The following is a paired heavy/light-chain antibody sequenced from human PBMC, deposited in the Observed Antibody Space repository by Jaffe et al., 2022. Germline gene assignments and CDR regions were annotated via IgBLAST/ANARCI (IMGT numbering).Heavy chain of an antibody. CDR2: VHYGGSP. V-gene: IGHV4-39*01. Sequence: QLQLQESGPGLVKPSETLSLTCTVSGGSIRGTSFYWGWIRQPPGKGLEYIGSVHYGGSPYYNPSFKSRVTISVDTSKNQFSLELSSVTAADTAVYYCASPGQCRGSNCYWNWFDPWGQGTLVSVSS. J-gene: IGHJ5*02. CDR3: ASPGQCRGSNCYWNWFDP. D-gene: IGHD2-15*01. CDR1: GGSIRGTSFY.
Light chain of an antibody. CDR2: GAS. CDR3: QQYGNSPSVT. Sequence: EIVLTQSPGTLSLSPGERATLSCRASQSVGSSQLAWYQQKPGQAPRLLIYGASTRATGIPDRFSGSGSGTDFTLTISRLEPEDFAVYYCQQYGNSPSVTFGGGTKVEIK. J-gene: IGKJ4*01. V-gene: IGKV3-20*01. CDR1: QSVGSSQ.